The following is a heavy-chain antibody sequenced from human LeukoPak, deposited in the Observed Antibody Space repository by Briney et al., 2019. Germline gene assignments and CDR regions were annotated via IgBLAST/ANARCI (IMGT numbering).Heavy chain of an antibody. CDR2: IKEDGSKK. J-gene: IGHJ4*02. CDR3: ATPLDYYDSSGYHQGGD. Sequence: GGSLRLSCAASGFTFSGCWMTWVRQAPGKGLEWVANIKEDGSKKNYVDSVKGRFTIFRDNAKNSLYLQMNSLRAEDTAVYYCATPLDYYDSSGYHQGGDWGQGTLVTVSS. CDR1: GFTFSGCW. V-gene: IGHV3-7*03. D-gene: IGHD3-22*01.